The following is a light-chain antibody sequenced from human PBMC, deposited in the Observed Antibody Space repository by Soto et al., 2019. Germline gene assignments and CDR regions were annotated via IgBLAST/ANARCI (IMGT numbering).Light chain of an antibody. Sequence: DIQMTQSPSSRSASVGDRVTITCRASQSISSYLNWYQQKPGKAPKLLIYAASSLQSGVPSRFSGSGSGTDFTLTISSLQPEDFATYYCQQSYSTWTCGQGTKVDI. J-gene: IGKJ1*01. CDR3: QQSYSTWT. V-gene: IGKV1-39*01. CDR1: QSISSY. CDR2: AAS.